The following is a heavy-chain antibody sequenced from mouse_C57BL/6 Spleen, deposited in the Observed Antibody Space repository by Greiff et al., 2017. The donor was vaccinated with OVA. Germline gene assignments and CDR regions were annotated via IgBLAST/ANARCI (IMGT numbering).Heavy chain of an antibody. CDR1: GYAFSSSW. V-gene: IGHV1-82*01. CDR3: ARLLGGY. Sequence: VQLQQSGPELVKPGASVKISCKASGYAFSSSWMNWVKQRPGKGLEWIGRIYPGDGDTNYNGKFKGKATLTADKSSSTAYMQLSSLTSEDSAVYFCARLLGGYWGQGTTLTVSS. D-gene: IGHD3-1*01. J-gene: IGHJ2*01. CDR2: IYPGDGDT.